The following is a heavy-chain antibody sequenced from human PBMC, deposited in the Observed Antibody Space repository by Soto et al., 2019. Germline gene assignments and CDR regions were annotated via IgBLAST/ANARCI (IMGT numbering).Heavy chain of an antibody. Sequence: GESLRISCKGSGYTFTNYWIGWVRQMPGKGLEWMGIIYPGDSDTKYNPSFQGQVTISADKSITTTYLQWSSLKASDTAIYYCAASIFYYGMDVWGQGTTVTVSS. CDR3: AASIFYYGMDV. CDR2: IYPGDSDT. J-gene: IGHJ6*02. V-gene: IGHV5-51*01. CDR1: GYTFTNYW.